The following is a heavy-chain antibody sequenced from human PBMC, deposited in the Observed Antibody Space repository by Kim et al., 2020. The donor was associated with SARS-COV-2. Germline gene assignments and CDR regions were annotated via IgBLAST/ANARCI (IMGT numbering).Heavy chain of an antibody. J-gene: IGHJ3*02. D-gene: IGHD5-12*01. CDR3: ARAGSSAGIAFDI. CDR1: GFTFSSYW. CDR2: INSDGSST. Sequence: GGSLRLSCAASGFTFSSYWMHWVRQAPGKGLVWVSRINSDGSSTSYADSVKGRFTISRDNAKNTLYLQMNSLRAEDTAVYYCARAGSSAGIAFDIWGQGTMVTVSS. V-gene: IGHV3-74*01.